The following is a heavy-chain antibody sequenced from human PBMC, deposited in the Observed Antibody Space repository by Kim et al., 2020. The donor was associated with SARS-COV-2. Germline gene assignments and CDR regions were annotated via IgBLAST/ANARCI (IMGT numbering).Heavy chain of an antibody. D-gene: IGHD2-2*02. Sequence: GGSLRLSCAASGFTFSSYGMHWVRQAPGKGLEWVAVISYDGSNKYYADSVKGRFTISRDNSKNTLYLQMNSLRAEDTAVYYCAKEGYCSSTSCYTKYYYYGMDVWGQGTTVTVSS. J-gene: IGHJ6*02. V-gene: IGHV3-30*18. CDR2: ISYDGSNK. CDR3: AKEGYCSSTSCYTKYYYYGMDV. CDR1: GFTFSSYG.